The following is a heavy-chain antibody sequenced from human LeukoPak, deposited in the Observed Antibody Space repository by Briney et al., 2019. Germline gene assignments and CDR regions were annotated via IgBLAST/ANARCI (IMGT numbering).Heavy chain of an antibody. D-gene: IGHD2-15*01. CDR3: ANGRGPNTGPTLDY. V-gene: IGHV3-11*03. Sequence: GGSLRLSCAASGFTFSDYYMSWIRQAPGKGLEWVSYISGSSIYTDYADSVKGRFTISRDNAKNSLYLQLNSLRAEDTAIYYCANGRGPNTGPTLDYWGQGTLVTVSS. CDR2: ISGSSIYT. CDR1: GFTFSDYY. J-gene: IGHJ4*02.